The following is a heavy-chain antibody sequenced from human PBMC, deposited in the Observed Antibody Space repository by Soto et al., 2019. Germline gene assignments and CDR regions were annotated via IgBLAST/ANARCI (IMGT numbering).Heavy chain of an antibody. CDR1: GFIFNNYA. CDR3: TKSSGGSSSVGMDY. J-gene: IGHJ4*02. CDR2: ITRDGYNK. Sequence: GGSLRLSCAVSGFIFNNYALNWVRQAPGKGLEWVASITRDGYNKYYADSVKGRFTISRDNSKNTLSLQMTALRVEDSSIYYCTKSSGGSSSVGMDYWGPGTLVPVSS. D-gene: IGHD6-6*01. V-gene: IGHV3-30*04.